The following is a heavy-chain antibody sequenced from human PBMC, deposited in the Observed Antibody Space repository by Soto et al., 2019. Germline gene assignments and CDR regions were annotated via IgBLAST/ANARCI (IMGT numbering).Heavy chain of an antibody. V-gene: IGHV1-69*13. CDR3: ARDRDSSSWYRDYSDY. D-gene: IGHD6-13*01. CDR1: VGTFSSYA. Sequence: GASVKVSCKASVGTFSSYAISWVRQAPGQGLEWMGGIIPIFGTANYAQKFQGRVTITADESTSTAYMELSSLRSEDTAVYYCARDRDSSSWYRDYSDYWGQGTLVTVSS. J-gene: IGHJ4*02. CDR2: IIPIFGTA.